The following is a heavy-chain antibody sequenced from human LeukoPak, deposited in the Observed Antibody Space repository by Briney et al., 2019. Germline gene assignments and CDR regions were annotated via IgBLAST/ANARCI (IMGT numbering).Heavy chain of an antibody. CDR1: GGSISSSNW. CDR2: IYHSGST. J-gene: IGHJ4*02. CDR3: ARGPYCSGGSCA. V-gene: IGHV4-4*02. Sequence: SGTLSLTCAVSGGSISSSNWWSWVRQPPGKGLEWIGEIYHSGSTNYNPPLKSRVTISVDTSKNQFSLKLSSVTAADTAVYYCARGPYCSGGSCAWGQGTLVTVSS. D-gene: IGHD2-15*01.